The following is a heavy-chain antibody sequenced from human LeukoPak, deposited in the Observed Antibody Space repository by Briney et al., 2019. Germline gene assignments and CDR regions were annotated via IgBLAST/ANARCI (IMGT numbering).Heavy chain of an antibody. D-gene: IGHD2-2*02. CDR3: ARGRRYCSSTSCYNSAPKFDP. J-gene: IGHJ5*02. V-gene: IGHV4-59*01. CDR2: IFYSGST. Sequence: SETLSLTCTVSGGSISSYYWSWIRQPPGKGLEWIGYIFYSGSTNYNPSLKSRVTISVDTSKKQFSLKLSSVTAADTAVYYCARGRRYCSSTSCYNSAPKFDPWGQGTLVTVSS. CDR1: GGSISSYY.